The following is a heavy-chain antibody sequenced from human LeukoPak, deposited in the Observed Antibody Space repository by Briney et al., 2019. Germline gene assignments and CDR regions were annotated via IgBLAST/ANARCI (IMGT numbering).Heavy chain of an antibody. CDR3: ARAGGYYHFDY. CDR1: GFTFSSFA. Sequence: GGSLRLSCAASGFTFSSFAMSWVRQAPGKGLEWVAVIWYDGSNKYYADSVKGRFTISRDNSKNTLYLQMNSLRAEDTAVYYCARAGGYYHFDYWGQGALVTVSS. D-gene: IGHD3-3*01. V-gene: IGHV3-33*08. J-gene: IGHJ4*02. CDR2: IWYDGSNK.